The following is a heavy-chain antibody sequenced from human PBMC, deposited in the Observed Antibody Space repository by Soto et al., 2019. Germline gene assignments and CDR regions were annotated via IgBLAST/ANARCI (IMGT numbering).Heavy chain of an antibody. Sequence: GASVKVSCKASGYTFTRYGISWVRQAPGQGLEWMGWISAYNGNTNYAQKFQGRVTMTTDTSTSTAYMELRSLRSDDMAVYFCASRSGQLHYYFEYWGEGTQVTVSP. CDR3: ASRSGQLHYYFEY. V-gene: IGHV1-18*03. D-gene: IGHD6-6*01. CDR1: GYTFTRYG. CDR2: ISAYNGNT. J-gene: IGHJ4*02.